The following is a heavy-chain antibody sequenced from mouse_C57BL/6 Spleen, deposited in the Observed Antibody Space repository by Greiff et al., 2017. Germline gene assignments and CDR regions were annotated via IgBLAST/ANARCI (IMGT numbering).Heavy chain of an antibody. J-gene: IGHJ4*01. Sequence: EVHLVESGGGLVQPKGSLKLSCAASGFSFNTYAMNWVRPAPGKGLEWVARIRSKSNNYATYYADSVKDRFTISRDDSESMLYLQMNNLKTEDTAMYYCVRHGDYDDFDYAMDYWGQGTSVTVSS. CDR3: VRHGDYDDFDYAMDY. V-gene: IGHV10-1*01. CDR1: GFSFNTYA. CDR2: IRSKSNNYAT. D-gene: IGHD2-4*01.